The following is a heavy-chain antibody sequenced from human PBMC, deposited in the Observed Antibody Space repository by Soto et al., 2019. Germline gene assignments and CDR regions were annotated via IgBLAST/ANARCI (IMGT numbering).Heavy chain of an antibody. Sequence: SETLSLTCTVSGGSISTYYWSWIRQPPGKGLEWIGFIYYTGSTNYNPSLKSRVTLSLDTSKNQFSLRLSSVTAADTAVYYCARASSCAYDSCAFDPWGQGTLVTVSS. V-gene: IGHV4-59*01. CDR3: ARASSCAYDSCAFDP. D-gene: IGHD3-16*01. CDR1: GGSISTYY. CDR2: IYYTGST. J-gene: IGHJ5*02.